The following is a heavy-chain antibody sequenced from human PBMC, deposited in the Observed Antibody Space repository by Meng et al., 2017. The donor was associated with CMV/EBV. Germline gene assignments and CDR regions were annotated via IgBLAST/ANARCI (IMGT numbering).Heavy chain of an antibody. D-gene: IGHD6-13*01. CDR1: GFSLSTIGVG. CDR2: IYWDDDK. Sequence: LKGLDPQLVKPTQPLTLTSTFCGFSLSTIGVGVGWIRQPPGKALEWLALIYWDDDKRYSPSLKSRLTITKDTSKNQVVLTMTNMDPVDTATYYCARIAAAGRFDYWGQGTLVTVSS. V-gene: IGHV2-5*02. J-gene: IGHJ4*02. CDR3: ARIAAAGRFDY.